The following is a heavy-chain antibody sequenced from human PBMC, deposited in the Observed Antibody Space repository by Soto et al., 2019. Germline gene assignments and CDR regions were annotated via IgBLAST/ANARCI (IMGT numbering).Heavy chain of an antibody. CDR2: INHSGST. CDR3: ARSSSWYGRDFDY. D-gene: IGHD6-13*01. J-gene: IGHJ4*02. V-gene: IGHV4-34*01. Sequence: SETLSLTCAVYGGSFSGYYWSWIRQPPGKGLEWIGEINHSGSTNYNPSLKSRVTISVDTSKNQFSLKLSSVTAADTAVYYCARSSSWYGRDFDYWGQGTLVTVSS. CDR1: GGSFSGYY.